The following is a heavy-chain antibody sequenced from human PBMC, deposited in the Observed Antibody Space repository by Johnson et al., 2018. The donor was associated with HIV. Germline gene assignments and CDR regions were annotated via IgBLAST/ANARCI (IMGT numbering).Heavy chain of an antibody. V-gene: IGHV3-30*02. J-gene: IGHJ3*01. CDR1: GFTFRIYD. CDR2: IRSDGVNK. CDR3: TVWRWGWSGQEPFDV. Sequence: QVQLVESGGGVVQPGGSLRLSCAASGFTFRIYDMQWVRQAPGNGLEWLASIRSDGVNKQYTDSVKGRFTISRDNSKNTVYLQMNSLRDEDTSVYYCTVWRWGWSGQEPFDVWGPGTMVTVSS. D-gene: IGHD3-3*01.